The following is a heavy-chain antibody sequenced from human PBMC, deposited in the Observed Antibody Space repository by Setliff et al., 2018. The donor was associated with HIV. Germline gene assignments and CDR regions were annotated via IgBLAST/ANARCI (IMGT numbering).Heavy chain of an antibody. CDR2: FDPEDGET. D-gene: IGHD6-13*01. Sequence: ASVKVSCKISGYTLTELSIHWVRQAPGKGLEWMANFDPEDGETFYAQKFQGRLTMTEDTSTDTAYMELSSLRSDDTAMYYCATDLGYSSTWYSESFQHWGQGTVVTVSS. J-gene: IGHJ1*01. V-gene: IGHV1-24*01. CDR1: GYTLTELS. CDR3: ATDLGYSSTWYSESFQH.